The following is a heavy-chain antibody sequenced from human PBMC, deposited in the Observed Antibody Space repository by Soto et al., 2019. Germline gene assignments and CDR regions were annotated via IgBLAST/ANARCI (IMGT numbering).Heavy chain of an antibody. CDR3: AKVSGSSWYFSHWFDY. Sequence: AYLRLSCAASGFTFSRYAMSWVRQAPGKGLEWVSAISGSGGSTYYADSVKGRFTISRDNSKNTLYLQMNSLRAEDTAVYYCAKVSGSSWYFSHWFDYWGQGTLVTVSS. V-gene: IGHV3-23*01. D-gene: IGHD6-13*01. CDR2: ISGSGGST. J-gene: IGHJ4*02. CDR1: GFTFSRYA.